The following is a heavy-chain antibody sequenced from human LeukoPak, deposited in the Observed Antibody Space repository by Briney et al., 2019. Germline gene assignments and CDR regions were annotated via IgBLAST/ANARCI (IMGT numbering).Heavy chain of an antibody. J-gene: IGHJ5*02. CDR3: ARILIHDYGDWNWFDP. V-gene: IGHV4-38-2*02. CDR2: IYYSGNI. CDR1: GYSISSGYY. Sequence: SETLSLTCTVSGYSISSGYYWGWIRQPPGKGLEWIGSIYYSGNIFYNPSLKSRVTISVDTSKNQFSLELSSVTAADTAVYYCARILIHDYGDWNWFDPWGRGTLVTVSS. D-gene: IGHD4-17*01.